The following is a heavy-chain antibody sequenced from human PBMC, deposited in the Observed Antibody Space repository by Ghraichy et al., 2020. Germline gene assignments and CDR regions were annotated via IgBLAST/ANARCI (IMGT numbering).Heavy chain of an antibody. J-gene: IGHJ4*02. D-gene: IGHD4-17*01. CDR2: IYSSGSF. CDR1: GGSMTSY. Sequence: SQTLSLTCTVSGGSMTSYWSWIRQSAGKGLEWIGRIYSSGSFNYNASLRSRVTLSVDTSKNQFSLNLKSVTVADTAVYYCARVREGRYGSDYFDTWSQGIVVTVSS. CDR3: ARVREGRYGSDYFDT. V-gene: IGHV4-4*07.